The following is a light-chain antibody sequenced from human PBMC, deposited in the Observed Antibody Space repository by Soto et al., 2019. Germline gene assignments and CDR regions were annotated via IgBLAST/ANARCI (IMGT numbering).Light chain of an antibody. CDR2: EAS. J-gene: IGKJ1*01. CDR1: QSVSSY. CDR3: QQSSDWPWT. V-gene: IGKV3-11*01. Sequence: IVLTQSPATLSFSPGEIATLSFRASQSVSSYLAWYQQKPGQAPRLLMYEASNRATGIPARFSGGGSGTDFTLTIRSLEPEDFAVYYCQQSSDWPWTFGQGTKVDIK.